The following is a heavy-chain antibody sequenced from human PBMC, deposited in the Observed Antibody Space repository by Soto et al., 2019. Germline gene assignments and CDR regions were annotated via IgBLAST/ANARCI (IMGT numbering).Heavy chain of an antibody. V-gene: IGHV4-59*01. CDR1: GGSFSGYY. CDR3: AIEGNLATWIQILAS. J-gene: IGHJ5*01. Sequence: PSETLSLTCAVYGGSFSGYYWSWILQPPWKGLEWIGNIHYNGNTKYSPSLKSRVTMSVDTSKNHFSLKLISVTTADTAVYFCAIEGNLATWIQILASWGQGTLRTVS. D-gene: IGHD5-18*01. CDR2: IHYNGNT.